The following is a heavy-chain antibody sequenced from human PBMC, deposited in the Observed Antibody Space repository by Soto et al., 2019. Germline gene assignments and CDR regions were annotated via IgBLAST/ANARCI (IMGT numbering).Heavy chain of an antibody. CDR2: ISSGSSYI. D-gene: IGHD4-17*01. Sequence: EVQLVESGGGLVKPGGSLRLSCAASGFTFSSYSMNWVRQAPGKGLGWVSSISSGSSYIYYADSVKGRFTISRDNAKNSLYLQMNSLRAEDTAVYYCARIRVTTYQFDYWGQGTLVTVSS. J-gene: IGHJ4*02. CDR3: ARIRVTTYQFDY. CDR1: GFTFSSYS. V-gene: IGHV3-21*01.